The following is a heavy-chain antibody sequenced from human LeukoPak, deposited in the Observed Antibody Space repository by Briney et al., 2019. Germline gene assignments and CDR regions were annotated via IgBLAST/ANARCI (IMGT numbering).Heavy chain of an antibody. CDR1: GYTFTDYY. CDR3: ASGALGYGSDLFDI. V-gene: IGHV1-2*02. J-gene: IGHJ3*02. D-gene: IGHD5-12*01. CDR2: INPNTGGR. Sequence: GASVKVSCKTSGYTFTDYYFHWVRQAPGQGLEWMGWINPNTGGRGYAQKFQGRVTMTRDTSISAAYMELSSLRSDDTAVYYCASGALGYGSDLFDIWGQGTMVTVSS.